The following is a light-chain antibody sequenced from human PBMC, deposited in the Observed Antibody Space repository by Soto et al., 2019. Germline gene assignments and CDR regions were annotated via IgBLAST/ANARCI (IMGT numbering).Light chain of an antibody. CDR1: QSISNW. V-gene: IGKV1-5*01. J-gene: IGKJ1*01. Sequence: IQLTQSPSTLPASVGDRVTLTCRASQSISNWLAWYQQKPGTAPKRLIYHASILETAVPSSFSGNGSGPEFTLTISCLQPADFATYYCQQYNSYSFGQGSRVEIK. CDR3: QQYNSYS. CDR2: HAS.